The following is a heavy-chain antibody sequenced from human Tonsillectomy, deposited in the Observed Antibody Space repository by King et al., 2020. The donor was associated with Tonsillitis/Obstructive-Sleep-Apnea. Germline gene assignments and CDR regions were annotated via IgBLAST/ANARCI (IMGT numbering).Heavy chain of an antibody. V-gene: IGHV3-7*01. J-gene: IGHJ4*02. D-gene: IGHD3-16*01. Sequence: VQLVESGGGLVQPGGSLRLSCAASGFTISSYWMSWVRQAPGKGLEWVANIKQDGSEKHYVDSVKGRFTISRDNAKNSLYLQLNSLRAEDTAVYYCAREGGHGMGFDYWGQGTLVTDSS. CDR3: AREGGHGMGFDY. CDR1: GFTISSYW. CDR2: IKQDGSEK.